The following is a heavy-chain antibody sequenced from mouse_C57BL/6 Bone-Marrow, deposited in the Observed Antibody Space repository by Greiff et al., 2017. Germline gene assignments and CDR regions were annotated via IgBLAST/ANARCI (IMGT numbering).Heavy chain of an antibody. CDR3: ARSGVYGYDEGGDY. J-gene: IGHJ2*01. D-gene: IGHD2-2*01. CDR2: MHPNGGSP. CDR1: GYTFTNYW. Sequence: QVQLQQSGAELVKPGASVKLSCKASGYTFTNYWMHWVKQRPGQGLEWIGMMHPNGGSPDYNEKFKSEATLSVDKSSRTAYMELSSLTSEDSAVYYCARSGVYGYDEGGDYWGQGTTLTVSA. V-gene: IGHV1-64*01.